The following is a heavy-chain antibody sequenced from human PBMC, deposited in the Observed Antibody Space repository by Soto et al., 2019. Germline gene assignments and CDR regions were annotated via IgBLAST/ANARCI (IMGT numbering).Heavy chain of an antibody. CDR2: IYYSGST. Sequence: PSETLSLTCTVSGGSISSSSYYWGWIRQPPGKGLEWIGSIYYSGSTYYNPSLKSRVTISVDTSKNQFSLKLSSVTAADTAVYYCARDHQYYDSSGYYYVIFDYWGQGTLVTVSS. J-gene: IGHJ4*02. CDR1: GGSISSSSYY. V-gene: IGHV4-39*02. CDR3: ARDHQYYDSSGYYYVIFDY. D-gene: IGHD3-22*01.